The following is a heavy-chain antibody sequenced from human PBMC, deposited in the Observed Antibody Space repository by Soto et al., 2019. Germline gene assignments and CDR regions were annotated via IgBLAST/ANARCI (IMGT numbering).Heavy chain of an antibody. D-gene: IGHD4-17*01. CDR2: IYWNDDK. V-gene: IGHV2-5*01. Sequence: QITLKESGPTLVKPTQTLTLTCSFSGFSLSTGGRGVGWIRQPPGKALEWLALIYWNDDKRYSPSLKNRLTITKDTSKNQVVLTVTNMDPVDTATYYCAHRGYGNYPRDNWFDPWGQGTLVTVSS. J-gene: IGHJ5*02. CDR3: AHRGYGNYPRDNWFDP. CDR1: GFSLSTGGRG.